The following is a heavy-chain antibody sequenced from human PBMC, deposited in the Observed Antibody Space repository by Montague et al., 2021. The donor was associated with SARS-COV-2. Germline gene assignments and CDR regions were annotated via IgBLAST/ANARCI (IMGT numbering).Heavy chain of an antibody. D-gene: IGHD3-22*01. CDR3: ARGGATCYYDTSGYVNAFDT. Sequence: SETLSLTCTVSGDSISTYYWSWIRKPPGKGLEWIGYIYYNGYTNYNPSLKSRVTISVDTSKNQFSLTLSSVTAADTAVYFCARGGATCYYDTSGYVNAFDTWGQGTMVTVSS. CDR2: IYYNGYT. V-gene: IGHV4-59*01. CDR1: GDSISTYY. J-gene: IGHJ3*02.